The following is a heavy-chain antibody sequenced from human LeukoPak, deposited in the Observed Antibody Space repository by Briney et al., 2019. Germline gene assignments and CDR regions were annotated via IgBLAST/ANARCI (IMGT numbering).Heavy chain of an antibody. V-gene: IGHV3-33*01. J-gene: IGHJ4*02. CDR3: AREGPRGNSQFDY. Sequence: QTGGSLRLSCAASGFTFSSYGMHWVRQAPGKGLEWVALIWYDGSNKYHTDSVKGRLTISRGNSKNTLYLQMNSLRAEDTAIYYCAREGPRGNSQFDYWGQGTLVTVSS. D-gene: IGHD2/OR15-2a*01. CDR2: IWYDGSNK. CDR1: GFTFSSYG.